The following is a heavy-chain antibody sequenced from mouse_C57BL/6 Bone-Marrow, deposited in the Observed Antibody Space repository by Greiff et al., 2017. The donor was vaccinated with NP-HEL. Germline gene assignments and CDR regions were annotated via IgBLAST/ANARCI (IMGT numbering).Heavy chain of an antibody. J-gene: IGHJ1*03. D-gene: IGHD1-1*01. CDR2: IYPGDGDT. CDR1: GYAFSSSW. V-gene: IGHV1-82*01. Sequence: QVQLQQSGPELVKPGASVKISCKASGYAFSSSWMNWVKQRPGKGLEWIGRIYPGDGDTNYNGKFKGKATLTADKSSSTAYMQLSSLTSEDSAVYFCARGPPPDVITTVVEYFDVWGTGTTVTVSS. CDR3: ARGPPPDVITTVVEYFDV.